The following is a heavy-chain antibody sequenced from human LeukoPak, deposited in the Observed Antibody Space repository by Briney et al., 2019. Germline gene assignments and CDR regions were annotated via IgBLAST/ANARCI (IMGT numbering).Heavy chain of an antibody. CDR1: GFTFSNAW. CDR2: IKSKTDGGTT. V-gene: IGHV3-15*01. CDR3: TTDKEEYYCYYMDV. J-gene: IGHJ6*03. Sequence: GGSLRLSCAASGFTFSNAWMSWVRQAPGKGLEWVGRIKSKTDGGTTDYAAPVKGRFTISRDDSKNTLYLQMNSLKTEDTAVYYCTTDKEEYYCYYMDVWGKGTTVTVSS.